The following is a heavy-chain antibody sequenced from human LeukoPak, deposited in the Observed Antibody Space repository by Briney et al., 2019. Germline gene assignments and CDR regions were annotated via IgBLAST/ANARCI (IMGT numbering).Heavy chain of an antibody. CDR3: AREAYSSSWYIDY. CDR2: IWYDGSNK. V-gene: IGHV3-33*01. D-gene: IGHD6-13*01. J-gene: IGHJ4*02. CDR1: GFTFSSYG. Sequence: GGSLRLSCAASGFTFSSYGMHWVRQAPGKGLEWVAVIWYDGSNKYYADSVKGRFTISRDNSKNTLYLQMNSLRAEDTAVYYCAREAYSSSWYIDYWGQGTLVTVPS.